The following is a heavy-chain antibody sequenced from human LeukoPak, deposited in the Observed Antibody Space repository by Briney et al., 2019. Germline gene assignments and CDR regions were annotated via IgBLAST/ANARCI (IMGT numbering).Heavy chain of an antibody. CDR1: GGSISRYY. J-gene: IGHJ4*02. CDR3: ARSRTGSYDY. CDR2: IYTSDTT. Sequence: PSETLSLTCTVSGGSISRYYWSWIRQPAGKGLEWIGRIYTSDTTNYNPSLKSRVTMSVDTSKNQFSLRLSSVTAADTAFYYCARSRTGSYDYWGQGTLVTVSS. D-gene: IGHD1-26*01. V-gene: IGHV4-4*07.